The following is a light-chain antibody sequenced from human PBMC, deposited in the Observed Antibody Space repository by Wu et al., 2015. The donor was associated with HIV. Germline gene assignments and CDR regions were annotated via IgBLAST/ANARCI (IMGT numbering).Light chain of an antibody. CDR1: ESISSSY. CDR3: LQYASPPYT. CDR2: RSS. V-gene: IGKV3-20*01. Sequence: EIVLTQSPGTLSLSPGERATLSCRASESISSSYLAWHQQKPGQPPRLLIYRSSTRATGIPDRFSGSGSGTDFTLTISRLEPEDFAVYYCLQYASPPYTFGPGTKV. J-gene: IGKJ3*01.